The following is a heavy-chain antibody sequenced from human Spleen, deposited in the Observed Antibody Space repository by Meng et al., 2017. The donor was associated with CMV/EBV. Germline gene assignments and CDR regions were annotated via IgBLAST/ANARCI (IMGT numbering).Heavy chain of an antibody. CDR1: GFTFRSYG. J-gene: IGHJ6*02. D-gene: IGHD1-26*01. CDR3: AKEGLEKWGLLAGGYYYYALDV. Sequence: GGSLRLTCAASGFTFRSYGLHWVRQAPGKGLEWVAVIWFDGSTKYNGDSVKGRFTISRDNSKNTLYLQMNSLRAEDTAVYYCAKEGLEKWGLLAGGYYYYALDVWGHGTTVTVSS. V-gene: IGHV3-33*06. CDR2: IWFDGSTK.